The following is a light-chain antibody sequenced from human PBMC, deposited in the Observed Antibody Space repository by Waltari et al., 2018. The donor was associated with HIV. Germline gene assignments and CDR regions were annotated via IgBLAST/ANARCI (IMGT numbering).Light chain of an antibody. CDR2: RVN. CDR1: SSNLGLSD. J-gene: IGLJ2*01. Sequence: QSVLTQPPSASGTPGQMVTISCSGGSSNLGLSDVDWYQQFPRTAPKLLIYRVNQRPPGVPARFSGSKSGTSASLVISGLRSEDEADYYCAAWDDRLSGLFGGGTKVTVL. CDR3: AAWDDRLSGL. V-gene: IGLV1-47*01.